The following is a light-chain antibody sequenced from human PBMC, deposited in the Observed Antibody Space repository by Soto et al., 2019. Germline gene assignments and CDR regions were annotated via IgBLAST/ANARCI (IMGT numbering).Light chain of an antibody. CDR3: KQYYSTPVT. V-gene: IGKV4-1*01. J-gene: IGKJ2*01. Sequence: DIVMTQSPDSLAVSLGERATINCKSSQSVLYSSNNKNYLAWYQQKPGQPPKLLIYWASTRESGVPDRFSGRGSGPDFTLTISSLQAEDVAVYYCKQYYSTPVTFGQGTKLAIK. CDR1: QSVLYSSNNKNY. CDR2: WAS.